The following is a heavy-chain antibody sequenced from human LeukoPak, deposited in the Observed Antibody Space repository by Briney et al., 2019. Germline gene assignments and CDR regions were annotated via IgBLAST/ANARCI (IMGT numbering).Heavy chain of an antibody. CDR3: AKDPRDITMVRGVPGYFDP. D-gene: IGHD3-10*01. J-gene: IGHJ5*02. Sequence: PGGSLRLSCAASGFTFSSYGMHWVRQAPGKGLEWVAFIRYDGSNKYYADSVKGRFTISRDNSKNTLYLQMNSLRTEDTAVYYCAKDPRDITMVRGVPGYFDPWGQGVLVTVSS. CDR1: GFTFSSYG. CDR2: IRYDGSNK. V-gene: IGHV3-30*02.